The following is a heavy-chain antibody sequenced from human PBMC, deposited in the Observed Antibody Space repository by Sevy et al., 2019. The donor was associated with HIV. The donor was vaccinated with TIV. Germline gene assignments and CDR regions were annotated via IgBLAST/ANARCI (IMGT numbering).Heavy chain of an antibody. CDR1: GFTFSSYW. Sequence: GGSLRLSCAASGFTFSSYWMHWVRQAPGKGLVWVSRINSDGSSTNFADSVKGRFTMSRDNAKNTLYLQMNRLRVEDTTAYYSARYWVYDTSGYYLEAAFDIWGQWTMATVSS. CDR2: INSDGSST. J-gene: IGHJ3*02. CDR3: ARYWVYDTSGYYLEAAFDI. D-gene: IGHD3-22*01. V-gene: IGHV3-74*01.